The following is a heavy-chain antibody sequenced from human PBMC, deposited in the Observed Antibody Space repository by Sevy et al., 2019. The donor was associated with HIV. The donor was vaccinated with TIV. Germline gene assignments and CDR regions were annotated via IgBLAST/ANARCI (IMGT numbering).Heavy chain of an antibody. CDR3: ARDSPNYDFWSGYPSKSYYYGMDV. CDR2: IIPIFGTA. V-gene: IGHV1-69*13. D-gene: IGHD3-3*01. J-gene: IGHJ6*02. CDR1: GGTFSSYA. Sequence: ASVKVSCKASGGTFSSYAISWVRQAPGQGLEWMGGIIPIFGTANYAQKFQGRVTITADESTSTAYMGRSSLGSEDTAVYYCARDSPNYDFWSGYPSKSYYYGMDVWGQGTTVTVSS.